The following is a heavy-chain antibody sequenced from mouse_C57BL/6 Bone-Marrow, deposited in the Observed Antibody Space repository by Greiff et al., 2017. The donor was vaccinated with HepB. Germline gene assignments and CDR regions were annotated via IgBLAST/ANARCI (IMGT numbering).Heavy chain of an antibody. CDR2: IDPSDSYT. CDR1: GYTFTSYW. Sequence: QVQLQQPGAELVRPGTSVKLSCKASGYTFTSYWMHWVKQRPGQGLEWIGVIDPSDSYTNYNQKFKGKATLTVDKSSSTAYMQLSSLTSEDSAVYYCAQFDYWGQGTTLTVSS. V-gene: IGHV1-59*01. CDR3: AQFDY. J-gene: IGHJ2*01.